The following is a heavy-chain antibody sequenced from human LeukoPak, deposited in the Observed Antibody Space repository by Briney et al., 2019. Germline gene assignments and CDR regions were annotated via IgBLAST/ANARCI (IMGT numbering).Heavy chain of an antibody. Sequence: GGSLRLSCVASGLTFSNAWMTWVRQAPGRGLEWVGLIRSKTDGGTTDYAAPLKDRFTILRDDSKSTLFLQMNSLKADDTAVYYCATDTATEARHIWGQGTTVTVSS. J-gene: IGHJ3*02. CDR2: IRSKTDGGTT. D-gene: IGHD2-21*02. CDR3: ATDTATEARHI. CDR1: GLTFSNAW. V-gene: IGHV3-15*01.